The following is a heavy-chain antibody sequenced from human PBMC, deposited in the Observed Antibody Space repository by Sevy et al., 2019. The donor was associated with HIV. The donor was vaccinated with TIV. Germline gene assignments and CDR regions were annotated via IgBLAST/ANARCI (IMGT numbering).Heavy chain of an antibody. Sequence: SETLSLTCTVSGGSITSLYWNWIRQPPGKGLEWIANIYYNGHINYNPSLKSRVTLSLDKSTNKFSLRLSSVTAADTAMYYCAGENAWGRGYSWGQGTLVTVSS. D-gene: IGHD1-26*01. CDR2: IYYNGHI. CDR3: AGENAWGRGYS. V-gene: IGHV4-59*08. CDR1: GGSITSLY. J-gene: IGHJ4*02.